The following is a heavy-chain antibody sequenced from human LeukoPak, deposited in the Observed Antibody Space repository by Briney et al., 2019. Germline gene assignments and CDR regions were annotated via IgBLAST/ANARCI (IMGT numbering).Heavy chain of an antibody. V-gene: IGHV3-15*01. CDR2: IKSKTDGGTI. D-gene: IGHD5-24*01. CDR3: TKGMATISY. CDR1: GITFSEAR. Sequence: PGGSLKLSRAASGITFSEARMSWVRQAPGKGPEWVGRIKSKTDGGTIDYAAPVNGRFTISRDDSKNTLYLQMNSLKTEDTAVYYCTKGMATISYWGQGTLVTVSS. J-gene: IGHJ4*02.